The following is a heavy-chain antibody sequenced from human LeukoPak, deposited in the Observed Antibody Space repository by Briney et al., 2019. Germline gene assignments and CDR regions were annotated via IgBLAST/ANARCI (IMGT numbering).Heavy chain of an antibody. CDR3: AKVRGVVRGVTDY. CDR2: ISGSGDST. V-gene: IGHV3-23*01. D-gene: IGHD3-10*01. Sequence: PGGSLRLSCAASGLTVSSNYMTWVRQAPGKGLEWVSAISGSGDSTYHGDSVEGRFTISRDNSKNTLYLQMNSLRAADTAVYYCAKVRGVVRGVTDYWGQGILVTVSS. CDR1: GLTVSSNY. J-gene: IGHJ4*02.